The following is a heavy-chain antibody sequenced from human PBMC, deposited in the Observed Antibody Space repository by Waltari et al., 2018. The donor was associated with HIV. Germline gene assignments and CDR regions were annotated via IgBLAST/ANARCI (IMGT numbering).Heavy chain of an antibody. D-gene: IGHD3-22*01. CDR3: ATDRRQGFYFDNNGERPFAS. CDR1: GISFFYSYR. CDR2: ISYDATTL. Sequence: VQLVESGGAVVQPGRYLRLSGEASGISFFYSYRLHWVSKAPGKGLEWVATISYDATTLYYAHSVKGRFTISRDNSKKILYLQMNSLRGEDTAVYYCATDRRQGFYFDNNGERPFASWGQGTLVTVSS. V-gene: IGHV3-30*03. J-gene: IGHJ4*02.